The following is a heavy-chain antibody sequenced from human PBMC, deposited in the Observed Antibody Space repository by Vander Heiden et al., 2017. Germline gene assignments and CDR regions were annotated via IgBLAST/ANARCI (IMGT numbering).Heavy chain of an antibody. D-gene: IGHD1-26*01. V-gene: IGHV4-34*01. CDR2: INHSGST. Sequence: QVQLQQWGAGPLKPSETLSLTCAVYGGSFGGYYWSWIRQHPGKGLEWIGEINHSGSTNYNPSLKSRVTIAVDTSKNQFSLKLSSATAADTAVYYCARSVIVRELLRILDYWGQGTLVTVSS. J-gene: IGHJ4*02. CDR3: ARSVIVRELLRILDY. CDR1: GGSFGGYY.